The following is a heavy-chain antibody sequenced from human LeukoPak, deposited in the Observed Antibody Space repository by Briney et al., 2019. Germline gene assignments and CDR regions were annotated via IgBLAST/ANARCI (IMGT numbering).Heavy chain of an antibody. CDR1: GDSISSGNYY. J-gene: IGHJ4*02. CDR2: IYSSGSA. D-gene: IGHD3-10*01. CDR3: ARRFGL. V-gene: IGHV4-61*02. Sequence: SETLSLTCTVSGDSISSGNYYWNWIRQSTGRGLEWIGLIYSSGSAHYNPSFKSRVTISLDTFKNHFSLKLNSVTAADTAVYYCARRFGLWGRGTLVTVSS.